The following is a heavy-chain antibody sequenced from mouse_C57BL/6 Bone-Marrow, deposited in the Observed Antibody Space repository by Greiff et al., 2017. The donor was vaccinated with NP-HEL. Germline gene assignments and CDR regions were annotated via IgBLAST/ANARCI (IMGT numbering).Heavy chain of an antibody. CDR2: IRNKANNHAT. Sequence: EVKLEESGGGLVQPGGSMKLSCAASGFTFSDAWMDWVRQSPEKGLEWVAEIRNKANNHATYYAESVKGRFTISRDDSKSSVYLQMNSLRAEETGIYYCTRRGGFYYGSSSYYAMDYWGQGTSVTVSS. J-gene: IGHJ4*01. V-gene: IGHV6-6*01. CDR1: GFTFSDAW. D-gene: IGHD1-1*01. CDR3: TRRGGFYYGSSSYYAMDY.